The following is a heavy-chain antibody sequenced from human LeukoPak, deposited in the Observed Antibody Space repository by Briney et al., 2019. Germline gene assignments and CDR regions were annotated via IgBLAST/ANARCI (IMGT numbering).Heavy chain of an antibody. CDR3: ARGRGYCSSTTCYAGYYFDY. CDR2: INTNTGNP. J-gene: IGHJ4*02. V-gene: IGHV7-4-1*02. CDR1: GYSFTEYA. D-gene: IGHD2-2*01. Sequence: ASVKVSCKASGYSFTEYAINWVRQAPGQGLEWMGWINTNTGNPTYAQGFTGRFVFSLDTSVSTAYLQISSLKAEDTAVYYCARGRGYCSSTTCYAGYYFDYWGQGTLVTVSS.